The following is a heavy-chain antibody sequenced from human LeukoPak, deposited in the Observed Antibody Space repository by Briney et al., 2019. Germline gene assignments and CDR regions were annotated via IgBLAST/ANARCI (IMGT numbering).Heavy chain of an antibody. V-gene: IGHV3-30*04. CDR3: AKDTSSYDFWTNYYFDY. CDR1: GFTFSSYA. J-gene: IGHJ4*02. Sequence: PGRSLRLSCAASGFTFSSYAMHWVRQAPGKGLEWVAVISYDGSNKYYADSVKGRFTISRDTSKNALYLQMNSLRAEDTAVYYCAKDTSSYDFWTNYYFDYWGQGTLVTVSS. CDR2: ISYDGSNK. D-gene: IGHD3-3*01.